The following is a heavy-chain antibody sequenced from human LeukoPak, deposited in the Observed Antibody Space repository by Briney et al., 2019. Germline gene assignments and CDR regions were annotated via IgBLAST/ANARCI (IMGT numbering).Heavy chain of an antibody. D-gene: IGHD6-6*01. CDR3: AKVRHDNGVSLIPSIAAYYMDV. CDR2: ISGSGGST. CDR1: GFTFSSYA. V-gene: IGHV3-23*01. J-gene: IGHJ6*03. Sequence: PGGSLRLSCAASGFTFSSYAMSWVRQAPGKGLEWVSAISGSGGSTYYADSVKGRFTISRDNSKNTLYLQMNSLRAEDTAVYYCAKVRHDNGVSLIPSIAAYYMDVWGKGTTVTVSS.